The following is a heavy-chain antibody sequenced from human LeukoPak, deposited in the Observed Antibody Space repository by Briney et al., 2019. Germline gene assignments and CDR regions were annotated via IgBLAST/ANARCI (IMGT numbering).Heavy chain of an antibody. CDR2: IYSGGGT. Sequence: GGSLRLSCAASGFSVSSNDMSWVRQAPGKGLEWVSVIYSGGGTYYADSVKGRFTISRDNSESTLYLQMNSLRAEDTAVYYCAKHYYDGSGYLVDYWGQGTLVTVSS. D-gene: IGHD3-22*01. V-gene: IGHV3-53*01. CDR1: GFSVSSND. J-gene: IGHJ4*02. CDR3: AKHYYDGSGYLVDY.